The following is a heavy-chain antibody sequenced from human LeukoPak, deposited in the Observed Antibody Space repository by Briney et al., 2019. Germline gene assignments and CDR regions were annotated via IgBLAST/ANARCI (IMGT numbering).Heavy chain of an antibody. V-gene: IGHV4-4*09. CDR2: IYTSGST. CDR1: GGSISSYN. J-gene: IGHJ3*02. D-gene: IGHD3-22*01. Sequence: SETLSLTCTVSGGSISSYNWSWIRQPPGKGLEWIGYIYTSGSTNYNPSLKSRVTISVDTSKNQFSLKLSSVTAADTAVYYCARRARQRGVYYYDSSGYSNDAFDIWGQGTMVTVSS. CDR3: ARRARQRGVYYYDSSGYSNDAFDI.